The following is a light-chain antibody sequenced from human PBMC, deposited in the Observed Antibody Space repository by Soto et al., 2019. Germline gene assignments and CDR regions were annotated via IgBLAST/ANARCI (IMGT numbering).Light chain of an antibody. CDR1: QSISSY. J-gene: IGKJ1*01. CDR2: AAS. V-gene: IGKV1-39*01. CDR3: QQSYSMPQT. Sequence: DIQMTQSPSSLSSSVGDRVTITCRASQSISSYLNWYQQKPGKDPKRLIYAASSLQSGVPSRFSGGGSGTDFTLTISRLQPEDFASDSCQQSYSMPQTFGQGTNVEIK.